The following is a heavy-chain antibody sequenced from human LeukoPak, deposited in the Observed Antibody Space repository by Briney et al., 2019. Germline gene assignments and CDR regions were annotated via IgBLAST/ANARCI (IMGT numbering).Heavy chain of an antibody. J-gene: IGHJ4*02. Sequence: GGSLRLSCAASGFTLNNAWMSWVRQAPGKGLEWVSAISGSGGSTYYADSVKGRFTISRDNSKNTLYLQMNSLRAEDTAVYYCAKDPGSIAVAGQDGYWGQGTLVTVSS. V-gene: IGHV3-23*01. D-gene: IGHD6-19*01. CDR2: ISGSGGST. CDR1: GFTLNNAW. CDR3: AKDPGSIAVAGQDGY.